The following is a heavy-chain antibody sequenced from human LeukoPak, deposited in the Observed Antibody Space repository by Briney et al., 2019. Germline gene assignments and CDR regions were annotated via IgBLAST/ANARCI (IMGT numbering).Heavy chain of an antibody. J-gene: IGHJ4*02. D-gene: IGHD3-10*01. CDR3: ARGRPYSYGSGQFDY. CDR1: GFTFSSYG. Sequence: GGSLRLSCAASGFTFSSYGMHWVRQAPGKGLEWVADISDDGTNKYYVAPVKGRFTISRDNSKKTLYLQMNSLRAEDTAVYYGARGRPYSYGSGQFDYWGQGTLVTVSS. V-gene: IGHV3-30*03. CDR2: ISDDGTNK.